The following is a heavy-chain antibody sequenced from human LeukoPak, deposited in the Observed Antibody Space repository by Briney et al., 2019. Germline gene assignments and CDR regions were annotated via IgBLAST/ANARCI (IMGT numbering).Heavy chain of an antibody. D-gene: IGHD1-26*01. CDR1: GFTFSSYG. Sequence: PGGSLRLSCAASGFTFSSYGMHWVRQAPGKGLEWVAVIWYDGSNKYYADSVKGRFTISRDNSKNTLYLQMNSLRAEDTAVYYCARARSGSYNDAVDYWGQGTLVTVSS. J-gene: IGHJ4*02. CDR2: IWYDGSNK. V-gene: IGHV3-33*01. CDR3: ARARSGSYNDAVDY.